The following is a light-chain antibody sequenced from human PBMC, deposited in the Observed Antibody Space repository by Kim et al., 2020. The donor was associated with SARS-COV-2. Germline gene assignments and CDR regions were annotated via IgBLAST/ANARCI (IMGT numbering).Light chain of an antibody. J-gene: IGLJ1*01. CDR1: NIGSKS. CDR2: YDS. V-gene: IGLV3-21*04. Sequence: PGKTARITCGGNNIGSKSVPWYQQKPGQAPVLVIYYDSDRPSGIPERFSGSNSGNTATLTIIRVEAGDEADYYCQVWDSSSDHPYVFGTGTKVTVL. CDR3: QVWDSSSDHPYV.